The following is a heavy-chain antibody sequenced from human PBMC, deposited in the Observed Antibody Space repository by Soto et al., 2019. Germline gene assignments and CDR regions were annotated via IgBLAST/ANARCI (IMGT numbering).Heavy chain of an antibody. CDR1: GFTFSSYA. V-gene: IGHV3-23*01. J-gene: IGHJ6*02. Sequence: GGSLRLSCAASGFTFSSYAMSWVRQAPGKGLEWVSAISGSGGSTYYADSVKGRFTISRDNSKNTLYLQMNSLRAEDTAVYYCARVTKRKKWELLSYYYGMDVWGQGTTVTVSS. CDR3: ARVTKRKKWELLSYYYGMDV. D-gene: IGHD1-26*01. CDR2: ISGSGGST.